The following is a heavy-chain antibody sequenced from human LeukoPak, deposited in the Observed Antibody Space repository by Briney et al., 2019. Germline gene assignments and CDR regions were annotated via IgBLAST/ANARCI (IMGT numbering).Heavy chain of an antibody. J-gene: IGHJ4*02. V-gene: IGHV1-2*02. CDR2: INTKSGGT. CDR1: GYTFTGYY. D-gene: IGHD3-9*01. Sequence: ASVKLSCKASGYTFTGYYMHWVRQAPGQGLEWMGWINTKSGGTKYAQNAQKFPGRVTMTRDTSIGTVYMELARLTSDDTAVYYCTRAQTPGGRYSDFDYWGQGTLVSVSS. CDR3: TRAQTPGGRYSDFDY.